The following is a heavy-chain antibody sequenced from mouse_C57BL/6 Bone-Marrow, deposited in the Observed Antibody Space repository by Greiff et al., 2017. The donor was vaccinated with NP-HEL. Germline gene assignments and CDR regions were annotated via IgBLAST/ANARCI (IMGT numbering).Heavy chain of an antibody. D-gene: IGHD2-4*01. J-gene: IGHJ3*01. Sequence: EVKLQESGGDLVKPGGSLKLSRAASGFTFSSYGMSWVRQTPDKRLEWVATISSGGSYTYYPDSVKGRFTISRDNAKNTLYLQMSSLKSEDTAMYYCARQGYDYGWFAYWGQGTLVTVSA. CDR1: GFTFSSYG. CDR2: ISSGGSYT. CDR3: ARQGYDYGWFAY. V-gene: IGHV5-6*01.